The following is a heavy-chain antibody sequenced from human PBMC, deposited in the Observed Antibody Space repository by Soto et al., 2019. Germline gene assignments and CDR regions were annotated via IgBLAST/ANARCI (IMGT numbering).Heavy chain of an antibody. CDR3: ARVEPDYVWGSYRYAPRFDY. CDR2: ISSSSSYI. V-gene: IGHV3-21*01. CDR1: GFTFSSYS. D-gene: IGHD3-16*02. J-gene: IGHJ4*02. Sequence: GGSLRLSCAASGFTFSSYSMNWVRQAPGKGLEWVSSISSSSSYIYYADSVKGRFTISRDNAKNSLYLQMNSLRAEDTAVYYCARVEPDYVWGSYRYAPRFDYWGQGTLVTVSS.